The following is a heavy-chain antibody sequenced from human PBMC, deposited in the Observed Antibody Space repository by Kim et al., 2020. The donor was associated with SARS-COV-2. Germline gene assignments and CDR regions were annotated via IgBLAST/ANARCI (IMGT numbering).Heavy chain of an antibody. CDR1: GFTFGDYA. CDR3: TSKGAHGDYVVY. J-gene: IGHJ4*02. D-gene: IGHD4-17*01. CDR2: IRSKAYGGTT. V-gene: IGHV3-49*04. Sequence: GGSLRLSCTASGFTFGDYAMSWVRQAPGKGLEWVGFIRSKAYGGTTEYAASVKGRFTISRDDSKSIAYLQMNSLKTEDTAVYYCTSKGAHGDYVVYWGQGTLVTVSS.